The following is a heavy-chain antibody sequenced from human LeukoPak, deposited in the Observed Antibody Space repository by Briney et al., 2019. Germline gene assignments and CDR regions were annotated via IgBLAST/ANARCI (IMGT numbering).Heavy chain of an antibody. J-gene: IGHJ6*04. V-gene: IGHV4-39*07. CDR1: GGSIISGFKY. CDR3: ARDIGSRV. CDR2: IYYSGTT. D-gene: IGHD1-26*01. Sequence: PSETLSLTCTVSGGSIISGFKYWGWIRQAPGTGLEWIGSIYYSGTTYYNPSLKSRVSMSIDVSKNQFSLRLNSVTAADTAVFFCARDIGSRVWGKGTTVIVSS.